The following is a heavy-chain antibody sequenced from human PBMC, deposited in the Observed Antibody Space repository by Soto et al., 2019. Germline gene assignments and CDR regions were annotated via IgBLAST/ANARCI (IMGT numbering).Heavy chain of an antibody. J-gene: IGHJ4*02. V-gene: IGHV3-9*01. CDR3: AKDIEARRPLGSLVDY. D-gene: IGHD6-6*01. Sequence: GGSLRLSCAASGFTFDDYAMHWVRQAPGKGLEWVSGISWNSGSIGYADSVKGRFTISRDNAKNSLYLQMNSLRAEDTALYYCAKDIEARRPLGSLVDYWGQGTLVTVSS. CDR2: ISWNSGSI. CDR1: GFTFDDYA.